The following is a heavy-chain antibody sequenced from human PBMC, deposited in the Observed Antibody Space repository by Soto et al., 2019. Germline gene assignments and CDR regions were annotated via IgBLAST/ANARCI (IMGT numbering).Heavy chain of an antibody. V-gene: IGHV4-38-2*02. CDR1: AYSISSGSH. J-gene: IGHJ5*02. CDR2: VHYSWNT. Sequence: LPLTCTVSAYSISSGSHWAWIRQPPGMGLEWHGSVHYSWNTYYNPSLKSRLNISVHKSKNQLSLNLSSVTAADTAVYYGARQARVVAEGRWFDPWGQGTLVTVS. CDR3: ARQARVVAEGRWFDP. D-gene: IGHD2-15*01.